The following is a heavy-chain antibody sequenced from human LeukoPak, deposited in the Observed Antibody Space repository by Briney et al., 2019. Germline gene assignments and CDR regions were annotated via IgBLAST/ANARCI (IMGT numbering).Heavy chain of an antibody. CDR3: ARHGVHSYYYYGLDV. CDR1: GGSISAYY. D-gene: IGHD3-10*01. CDR2: IYYSGTT. V-gene: IGHV4-59*08. J-gene: IGHJ6*02. Sequence: NSSETLSLTCTVSGGSISAYYWSWIRQPPGKGLEWIGYIYYSGTTNYNPSLKSRATISVDTSKNQFSLKVSSVTAADTAVYYCARHGVHSYYYYGLDVWGQGATVTVSS.